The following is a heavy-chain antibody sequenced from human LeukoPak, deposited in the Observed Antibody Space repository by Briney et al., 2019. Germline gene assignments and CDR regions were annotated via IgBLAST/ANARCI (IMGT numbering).Heavy chain of an antibody. CDR2: IYYSGST. CDR1: GGSISSYY. Sequence: SETLSLTCTVSGGSISSYYWIWIRQPPGKGLEWIGYIYYSGSTNYNPSLKSRVTISVDTSKNQFSLKLSSVTAADTAVYYCARFYDAYYFDYWGQGTLVTVSS. J-gene: IGHJ4*02. CDR3: ARFYDAYYFDY. V-gene: IGHV4-59*01. D-gene: IGHD3-3*01.